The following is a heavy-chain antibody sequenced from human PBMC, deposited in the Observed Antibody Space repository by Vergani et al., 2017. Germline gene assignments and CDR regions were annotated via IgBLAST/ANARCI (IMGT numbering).Heavy chain of an antibody. CDR2: INPNSGGT. J-gene: IGHJ6*02. D-gene: IGHD2-15*01. CDR1: GYTFIGYY. Sequence: QVQLVQSGAEVKKPGASVKVSCKASGYTFIGYYMHWVRQAPGQGLEWMVWINPNSGGTNDAQKFQGRVTMTRDTSISTAYMERSRLSADDEAVYYCSCSRSLDDYCGMDVWGQGTTVTVSS. V-gene: IGHV1-2*02. CDR3: SCSRSLDDYCGMDV.